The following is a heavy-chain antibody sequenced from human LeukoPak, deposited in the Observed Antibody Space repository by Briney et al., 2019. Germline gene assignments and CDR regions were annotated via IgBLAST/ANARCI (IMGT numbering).Heavy chain of an antibody. CDR1: GDSISISTYY. CDR2: IYYSQNT. Sequence: WETLSLICTVSGDSISISTYYWGWIRQPPGKGLGWVGSIYYSQNTYYNPSLKSQVTIAVDTSTNQLALKLRSVSDADTAVYYCARQGDFWSGYPSDYWAQGTLVTVSS. J-gene: IGHJ4*02. CDR3: ARQGDFWSGYPSDY. D-gene: IGHD3-3*01. V-gene: IGHV4-39*01.